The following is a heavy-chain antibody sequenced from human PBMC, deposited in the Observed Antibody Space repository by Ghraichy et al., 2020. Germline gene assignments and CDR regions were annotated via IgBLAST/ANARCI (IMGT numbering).Heavy chain of an antibody. V-gene: IGHV3-23*01. D-gene: IGHD2-2*02. CDR1: GFTFSSYA. CDR3: ARDPGYCSSTSCYMNAFDI. CDR2: ISGSGGST. Sequence: GGSLRLSCAASGFTFSSYAMSWVRQAPGKGLEWVSAISGSGGSTYYADSVKGRFTISRDNSKNTLYLQMNSLRAEDTAVYYCARDPGYCSSTSCYMNAFDIWGQGTMVTVSS. J-gene: IGHJ3*02.